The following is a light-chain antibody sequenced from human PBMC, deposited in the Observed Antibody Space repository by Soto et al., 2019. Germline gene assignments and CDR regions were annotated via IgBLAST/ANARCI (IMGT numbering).Light chain of an antibody. CDR2: AAS. J-gene: IGKJ1*01. CDR3: QQSYSTPQT. Sequence: DIQMTQSPSSLSASVGDRVTITCRASQSISSYLNWYQQKPGKAPKLLSYAASRLQSGVPSRFSGSGSGQDFTLTISSLQPEDFATYYCQQSYSTPQTFGQGTKVEVK. CDR1: QSISSY. V-gene: IGKV1-39*01.